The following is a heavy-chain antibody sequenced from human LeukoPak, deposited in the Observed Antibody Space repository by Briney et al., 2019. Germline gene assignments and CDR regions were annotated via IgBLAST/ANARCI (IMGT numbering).Heavy chain of an antibody. CDR3: ARDSGGSSWYSDY. D-gene: IGHD6-13*01. J-gene: IGHJ4*02. CDR2: INPNIIDT. CDR1: GYTFPDYY. V-gene: IGHV1-2*02. Sequence: ASVKVSCKACGYTFPDYYMHWVRQAAGQGLEWMGWINPNIIDTQYAQKFQGRVTKTRDTSIRTVHMELSRLTSDDTAVYYCARDSGGSSWYSDYWGQGTLVTVSS.